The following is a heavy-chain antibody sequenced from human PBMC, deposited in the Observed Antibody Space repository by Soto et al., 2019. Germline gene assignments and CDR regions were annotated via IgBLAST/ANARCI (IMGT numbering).Heavy chain of an antibody. D-gene: IGHD3-10*01. V-gene: IGHV1-18*01. CDR1: GYTFTSYG. CDR2: ISAYNGNT. J-gene: IGHJ3*02. Sequence: ASVKVACKASGYTFTSYGISWVRQAPGQGLEWMGWISAYNGNTNYAQKLQGRVTMTTDTSTSTAYMELRSLRSDDTAVYYCARVFAGSGSYYNGVGAFDIWGQGTMDTVSS. CDR3: ARVFAGSGSYYNGVGAFDI.